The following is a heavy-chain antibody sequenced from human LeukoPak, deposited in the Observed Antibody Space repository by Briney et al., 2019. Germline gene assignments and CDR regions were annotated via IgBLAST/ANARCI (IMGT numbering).Heavy chain of an antibody. V-gene: IGHV1-69*02. CDR3: ARVGCSSTSCYTEWFDP. D-gene: IGHD2-2*02. J-gene: IGHJ5*02. CDR1: GGTFSSYT. CDR2: IIPILGVA. Sequence: ASVKVSCTASGGTFSSYTISWVRQDPGQGLEWMGRIIPILGVANYAQKFQGRVTITADKSTSTAYMELSSLRSEDTAVYYCARVGCSSTSCYTEWFDPWGQGTLVTVSS.